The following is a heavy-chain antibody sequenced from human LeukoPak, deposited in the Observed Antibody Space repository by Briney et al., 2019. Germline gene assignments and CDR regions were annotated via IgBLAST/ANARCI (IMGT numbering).Heavy chain of an antibody. V-gene: IGHV3-30*18. J-gene: IGHJ4*02. CDR2: ISYDGSNK. Sequence: PGGSLRLSCAASGFTFSSYGMHWVRQAPGKGLVWVAVISYDGSNKYYADSVKGRFTISRDNSKNTLYLQMNSLRAEDTAVYYCAKGGGYCSGGSCLDYWGQGTLVTVSS. CDR1: GFTFSSYG. D-gene: IGHD2-15*01. CDR3: AKGGGYCSGGSCLDY.